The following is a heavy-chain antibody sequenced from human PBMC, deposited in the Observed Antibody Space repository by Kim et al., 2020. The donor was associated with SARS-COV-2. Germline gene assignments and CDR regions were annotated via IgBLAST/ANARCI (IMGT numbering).Heavy chain of an antibody. V-gene: IGHV3-15*01. J-gene: IGHJ4*02. D-gene: IGHD6-19*01. Sequence: EPVKGRLTISSDDSTNTLYLQMNSLQTEDTAVYYCTTAGYSRGWYEVSFDYWGQGTLVTVSS. CDR3: TTAGYSRGWYEVSFDY.